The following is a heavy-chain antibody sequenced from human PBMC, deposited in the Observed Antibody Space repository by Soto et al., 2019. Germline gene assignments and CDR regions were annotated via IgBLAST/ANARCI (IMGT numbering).Heavy chain of an antibody. D-gene: IGHD3-22*01. CDR2: INPSGGST. CDR1: GYTFTSYY. V-gene: IGHV1-46*01. CDR3: ARDPDYYDSSGSLTRFDP. J-gene: IGHJ5*02. Sequence: ASVKVSCKASGYTFTSYYMHWVRQAPGQGLEWMGIINPSGGSTSYAQKFQGRVTMTRDTSTSTVYMELSSLRSEDTAVYYCARDPDYYDSSGSLTRFDPWGKGTLVTVS.